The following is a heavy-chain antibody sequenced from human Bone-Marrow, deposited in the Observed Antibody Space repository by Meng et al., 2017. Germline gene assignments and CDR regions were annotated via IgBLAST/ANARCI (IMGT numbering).Heavy chain of an antibody. CDR3: VRDEDISAAGKLFSDY. J-gene: IGHJ4*02. V-gene: IGHV1-2*06. D-gene: IGHD6-13*01. Sequence: QVEVVEAGAEVKNPGASVKVSCKPSGYTFTAYWLHWVRQAPGQGLDWMGRIDPRSGDTQYAQKFQGRVTMTRDTSISTTYMELSRLRSDDTAVYYCVRDEDISAAGKLFSDYWGQGTLVTVSS. CDR1: GYTFTAYW. CDR2: IDPRSGDT.